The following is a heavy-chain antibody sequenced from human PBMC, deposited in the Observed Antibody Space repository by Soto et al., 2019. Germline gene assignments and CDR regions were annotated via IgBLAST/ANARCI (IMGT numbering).Heavy chain of an antibody. V-gene: IGHV1-69*13. D-gene: IGHD6-13*01. CDR1: GGTLSSYA. CDR3: ARGRSPGIAATRF. J-gene: IGHJ4*02. CDR2: IIPIFGTA. Sequence: GASVKVSCKASGGTLSSYAISWVRQAPGQGLEWMGGIIPIFGTANYAQKFQGRVTITADESTSTAYMELSSLRSEDTAVYYCARGRSPGIAATRFWGQGTLVTVSS.